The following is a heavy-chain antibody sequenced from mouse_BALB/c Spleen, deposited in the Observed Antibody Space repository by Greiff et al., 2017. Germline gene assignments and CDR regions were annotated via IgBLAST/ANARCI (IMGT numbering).Heavy chain of an antibody. V-gene: IGHV1-15*01. J-gene: IGHJ2*01. CDR2: IDPETGGT. CDR3: TRWAYFDY. CDR1: GYTFTDYE. Sequence: QVQLQQSGAELVRPGASVTLSCKASGYTFTDYEMHWVKQTPVHGLEWIGAIDPETGGTAYNQKFKGKATLTADKSSSTAYMELRSLTSEDSAVYYCTRWAYFDYWGQGTTRTVSS.